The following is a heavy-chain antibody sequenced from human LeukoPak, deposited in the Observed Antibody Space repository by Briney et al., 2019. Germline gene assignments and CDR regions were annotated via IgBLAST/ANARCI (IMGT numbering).Heavy chain of an antibody. CDR3: ARQWFGELYVGGDAFDI. J-gene: IGHJ3*02. CDR1: GGSISRDY. Sequence: SETLSLTCTVSGGSISRDYWSWIRQPPGKGLEWIGYIYYSGSTNYNPSLKSRVTISVDTSKNQFSLKLSSVTAADTAVYYCARQWFGELYVGGDAFDIWGQGTMVTVSS. V-gene: IGHV4-59*08. CDR2: IYYSGST. D-gene: IGHD3-10*01.